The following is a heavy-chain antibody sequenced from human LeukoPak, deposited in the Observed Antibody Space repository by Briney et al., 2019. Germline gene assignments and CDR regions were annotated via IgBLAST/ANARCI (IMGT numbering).Heavy chain of an antibody. Sequence: PSETLSLTCNVSGDSISSGGYYWGWIRQPPGKGLEWIGSIYYSGNTNYNPSLKRRITISVDTPRNQFSLKLTSVTAADTAAYYGARLPPEKHLGHKKIDGFGHWGQGTLVTVSP. CDR1: GDSISSGGYY. CDR3: ARLPPEKHLGHKKIDGFGH. CDR2: IYYSGNT. J-gene: IGHJ4*02. D-gene: IGHD3-3*02. V-gene: IGHV4-39*01.